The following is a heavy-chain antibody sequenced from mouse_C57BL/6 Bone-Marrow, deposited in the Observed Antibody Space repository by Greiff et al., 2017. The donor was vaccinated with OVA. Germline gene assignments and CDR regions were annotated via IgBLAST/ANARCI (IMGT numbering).Heavy chain of an antibody. V-gene: IGHV1-15*01. CDR1: GYTFTDYE. CDR2: IDPETGGT. J-gene: IGHJ4*01. D-gene: IGHD1-1*01. CDR3: TRSGSSYVYYAMDY. Sequence: VQLQQSGAELVRPGASVTLSCKASGYTFTDYEMHWVKQTPVHGLEWIGAIDPETGGTAYNQKFKGKAILTADKSSSTAYMALRSLTSEDSAVYYCTRSGSSYVYYAMDYWGQGTSVTVSS.